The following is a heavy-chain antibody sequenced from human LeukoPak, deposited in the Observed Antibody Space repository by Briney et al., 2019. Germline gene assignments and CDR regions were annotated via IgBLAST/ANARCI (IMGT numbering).Heavy chain of an antibody. V-gene: IGHV1-18*01. D-gene: IGHD3-22*01. CDR1: GYTFTSYG. Sequence: ASVKVSCKASGYTFTSYGISWVRQAPGQGLEWMGWISAYNGNTNYAQKLQGRVTMTTDTSTSTAYMELRSLRSDDTAVYYCARDRAGVHYDSSGYEFRYFDLWGRGTLVTVSS. CDR3: ARDRAGVHYDSSGYEFRYFDL. CDR2: ISAYNGNT. J-gene: IGHJ2*01.